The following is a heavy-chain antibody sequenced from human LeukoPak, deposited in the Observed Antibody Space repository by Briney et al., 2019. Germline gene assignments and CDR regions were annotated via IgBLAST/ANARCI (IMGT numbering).Heavy chain of an antibody. CDR1: GFTVSSNY. D-gene: IGHD3-22*01. Sequence: GGSLRLSCAASGFTVSSNYMSWVRQAPGKGLEWVSVIYSGGSTCYADSVKGRFTISRDNSKNTLYLQMNSLRAEDTAVYYCARDRRGYDSSGYHQYGMDVWGQGTTVTVSS. CDR2: IYSGGST. CDR3: ARDRRGYDSSGYHQYGMDV. J-gene: IGHJ6*02. V-gene: IGHV3-66*02.